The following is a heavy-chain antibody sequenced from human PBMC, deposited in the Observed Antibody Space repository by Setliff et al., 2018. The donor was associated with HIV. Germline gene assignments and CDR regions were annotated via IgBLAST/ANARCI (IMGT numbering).Heavy chain of an antibody. Sequence: KTSETLSLTCSVSGGSITSSGYYWGWIRQPPGKGLEWIGSIYYSGSTYYNPSLKSRVTISVDRSKNLFSLKLISVTAADQGVYYCTRVPVPGANWFDPWGLGTLVTVSS. V-gene: IGHV4-39*01. J-gene: IGHJ5*02. CDR2: IYYSGST. CDR1: GGSITSSGYY. CDR3: TRVPVPGANWFDP.